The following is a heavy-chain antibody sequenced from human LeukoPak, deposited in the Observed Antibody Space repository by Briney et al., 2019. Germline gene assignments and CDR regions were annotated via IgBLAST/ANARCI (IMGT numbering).Heavy chain of an antibody. CDR3: ARYRWLQSGYFDY. CDR1: GGSISSSSYY. D-gene: IGHD5-24*01. Sequence: PSETLSLTCTVSGGSISSSSYYWSWIRQPPGKGLEWIGYIYYSGSTNYNPSLKSRVTISVDTSKNQFSLKLSSVTAADTAVYYCARYRWLQSGYFDYWGQGTLVTVSS. CDR2: IYYSGST. V-gene: IGHV4-61*05. J-gene: IGHJ4*02.